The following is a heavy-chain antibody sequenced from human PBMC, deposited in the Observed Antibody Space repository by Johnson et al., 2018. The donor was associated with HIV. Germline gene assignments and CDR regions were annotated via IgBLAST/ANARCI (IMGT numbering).Heavy chain of an antibody. CDR3: AKETSGAFDI. V-gene: IGHV3-33*06. CDR1: GFTFSNYG. Sequence: QVQLVESGGGVVQPGRSLRLSCAASGFTFSNYGMHWVRQAPGKGLEWVAAVWYDRINNSYADSVKGRFTISRDNSKNTLYLQMNSLRAEDTAVYYCAKETSGAFDIWGQGTMVTVSS. CDR2: VWYDRINN. J-gene: IGHJ3*02.